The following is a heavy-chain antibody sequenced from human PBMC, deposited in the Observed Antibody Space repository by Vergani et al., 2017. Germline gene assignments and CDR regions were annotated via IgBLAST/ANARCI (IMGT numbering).Heavy chain of an antibody. V-gene: IGHV4-4*07. D-gene: IGHD6-25*01. CDR2: IYTSGST. J-gene: IGHJ5*02. CDR1: GGSISSYY. CDR3: ARDRWGRAANWFDP. Sequence: QVQLQESGPGLVKPSETLSLTCTVSGGSISSYYWSWIRQPAGKGLEWIGRIYTSGSTNYNPSLKSRVTMSVDTSKNQFSLELSSVTAADTAVYYCARDRWGRAANWFDPWGQGALVTVSS.